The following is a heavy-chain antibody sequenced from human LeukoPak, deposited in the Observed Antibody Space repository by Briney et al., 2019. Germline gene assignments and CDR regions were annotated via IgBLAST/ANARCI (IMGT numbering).Heavy chain of an antibody. D-gene: IGHD6-13*01. CDR2: IYYSGST. V-gene: IGHV4-59*01. J-gene: IGHJ3*02. CDR1: GVSISSYY. CDR3: EISGTGYSSSWYPAQAFDI. Sequence: SETLSRNCTGYGVSISSYYWSWLRQPPGKGLEGIGYIYYSGSTNYNPSLRSRVTISVDTSKKQFSLELSSVTAADTAVYYREISGTGYSSSWYPAQAFDIWGQGTMVTVSS.